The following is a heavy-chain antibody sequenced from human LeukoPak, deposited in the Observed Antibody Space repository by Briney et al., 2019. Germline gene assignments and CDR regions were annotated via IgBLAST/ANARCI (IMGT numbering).Heavy chain of an antibody. CDR1: GGAISSYY. V-gene: IGHV4-59*08. CDR2: IYYSGST. D-gene: IGHD4-17*01. CDR3: ARLSPTTVTIFDY. J-gene: IGHJ4*02. Sequence: SETLSLTCTVSGGAISSYYWSWIRQPPGKGLEWIGYIYYSGSTNYNPSLKSRVTISVDTSKNQFSLKLSSVTAADTAVYYCARLSPTTVTIFDYWGQGTLVTVSS.